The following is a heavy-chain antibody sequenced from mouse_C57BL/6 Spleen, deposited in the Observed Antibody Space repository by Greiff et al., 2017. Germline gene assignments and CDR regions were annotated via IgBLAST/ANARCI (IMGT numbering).Heavy chain of an antibody. V-gene: IGHV1-81*01. CDR2: IYPRSGNT. D-gene: IGHD1-1*01. J-gene: IGHJ3*01. Sequence: VQLQQSGAELARPGASVKLSCKASGYTFTSYGISWVKQRTGQGLGWIGEIYPRSGNTYYTEKFKGKATMTADKSSSTAYMELRSLTSEDSAVYYCARSGTTAYWGQGTLVTVSA. CDR1: GYTFTSYG. CDR3: ARSGTTAY.